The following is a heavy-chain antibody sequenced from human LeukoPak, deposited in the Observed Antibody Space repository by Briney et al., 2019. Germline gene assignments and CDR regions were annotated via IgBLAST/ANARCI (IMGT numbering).Heavy chain of an antibody. CDR3: ARDRYYYDSSGYYGVDY. CDR2: INPSGGST. Sequence: ASVKVSCKASGYTFTSYYMHWVRQAPGQGLEWMGIINPSGGSTSYAQKFQGRVTMTRDTSTSTVYMELSSLRSEDTAVYYCARDRYYYDSSGYYGVDYWGQGTPVTVSS. J-gene: IGHJ4*02. D-gene: IGHD3-22*01. CDR1: GYTFTSYY. V-gene: IGHV1-46*01.